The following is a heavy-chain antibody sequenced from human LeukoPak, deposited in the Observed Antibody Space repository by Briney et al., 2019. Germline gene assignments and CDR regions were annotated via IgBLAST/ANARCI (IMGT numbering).Heavy chain of an antibody. J-gene: IGHJ6*03. CDR1: GYSISNDYY. Sequence: PSETLSLTCTVSGYSISNDYYWGWIRQPPGKGLEWIGYIYYSGSTNYNPSLKSRVTISVDTSKNQFSLKLSSVTAADTAVYYCAREGVGATHPQDYYYYYMDVWGKGTTVTVSS. CDR3: AREGVGATHPQDYYYYYMDV. V-gene: IGHV4-61*01. CDR2: IYYSGST. D-gene: IGHD1-26*01.